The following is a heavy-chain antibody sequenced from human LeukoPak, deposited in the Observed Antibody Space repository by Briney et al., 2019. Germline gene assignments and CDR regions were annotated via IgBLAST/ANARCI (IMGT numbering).Heavy chain of an antibody. V-gene: IGHV4-34*01. D-gene: IGHD1-1*01. CDR3: ARERPPLRY. CDR2: INHSGST. CDR1: GGSFRGYY. Sequence: PSETLSLTCAAYGGSFRGYYWSWIRQPPGKGLEWIGEINHSGSTNYNPSLKSRVTISVDTSKNQFSLKLSSVTAADTAVYYCARERPPLRYWGQGTLVTVSS. J-gene: IGHJ4*02.